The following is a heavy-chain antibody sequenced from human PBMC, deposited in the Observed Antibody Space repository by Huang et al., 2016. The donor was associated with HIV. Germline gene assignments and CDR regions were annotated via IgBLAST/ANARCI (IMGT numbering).Heavy chain of an antibody. CDR3: ARDHWYPLQNWFDL. Sequence: QVELVQSGAEVKRTGASVRVSCKAAGYIFTKYGINWVRQAPGQGLEWMGCIRAHNSNTNYAEKFQGRVTLTRDTSATTAYMELRDVTSADTAVYYCARDHWYPLQNWFDLWGQGTLVTVSS. CDR2: IRAHNSNT. V-gene: IGHV1-18*01. CDR1: GYIFTKYG. D-gene: IGHD1-1*01. J-gene: IGHJ5*01.